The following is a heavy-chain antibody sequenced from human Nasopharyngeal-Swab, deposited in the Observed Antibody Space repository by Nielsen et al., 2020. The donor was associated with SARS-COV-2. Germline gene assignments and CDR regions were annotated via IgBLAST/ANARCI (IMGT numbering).Heavy chain of an antibody. D-gene: IGHD6-13*01. V-gene: IGHV1-69*13. CDR3: TLAAAERSHTGRYGMDV. CDR1: GGTFSSYA. J-gene: IGHJ6*02. CDR2: IIPIFGTE. Sequence: SLQVSCNASGGTFSSYAISWVLHPPGQGLEWMVGIIPIFGTEKYAQKFQGRVTITADESTSTAYMELSSLRSEDTAVYYCTLAAAERSHTGRYGMDVWGQGTTVTVSS.